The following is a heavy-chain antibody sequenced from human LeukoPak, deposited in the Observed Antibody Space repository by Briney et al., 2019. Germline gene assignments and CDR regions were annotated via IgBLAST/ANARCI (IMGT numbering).Heavy chain of an antibody. J-gene: IGHJ5*02. CDR3: ARAIAVAGLGWFDP. Sequence: SETLSLTCTVSGGSISSYYWSWIRQPPGKGLEWIGYIYYSGSTNYNPSLKSRVTISVDTSKNPFSLKLSSVTAADTAVYYCARAIAVAGLGWFDPWGQGTLVTVSS. V-gene: IGHV4-59*08. CDR2: IYYSGST. CDR1: GGSISSYY. D-gene: IGHD6-19*01.